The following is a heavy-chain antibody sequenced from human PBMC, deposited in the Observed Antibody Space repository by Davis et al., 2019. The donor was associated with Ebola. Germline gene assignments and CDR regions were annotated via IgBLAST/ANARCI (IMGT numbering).Heavy chain of an antibody. Sequence: GESLKISCAASGFTFSSYAMSWVRQAPGKGLEWVSAISGSGGSTYYADSVRGRFTISRDNSKNTLYLQMNSLRAEDTAVYYCAKDWKTDFVVVVAATDYGMDVWGKGTTVTVSS. V-gene: IGHV3-23*01. CDR3: AKDWKTDFVVVVAATDYGMDV. CDR2: ISGSGGST. CDR1: GFTFSSYA. J-gene: IGHJ6*04. D-gene: IGHD2-15*01.